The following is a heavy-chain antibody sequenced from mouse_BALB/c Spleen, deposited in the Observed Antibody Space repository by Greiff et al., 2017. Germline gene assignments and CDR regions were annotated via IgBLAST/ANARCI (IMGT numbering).Heavy chain of an antibody. V-gene: IGHV1-14*01. CDR2: INPYNDGT. J-gene: IGHJ3*01. CDR3: ARSIYYDSLAY. D-gene: IGHD2-4*01. CDR1: GYTFTSYV. Sequence: EVKLMESGPELVKPGASVKMSCKASGYTFTSYVMHWVKQKPGQGLEWIGYINPYNDGTKYNEKFKGKATLTSDKSSSTAYMELSSLTSEDSAVYYCARSIYYDSLAYWGQGTLVTVSA.